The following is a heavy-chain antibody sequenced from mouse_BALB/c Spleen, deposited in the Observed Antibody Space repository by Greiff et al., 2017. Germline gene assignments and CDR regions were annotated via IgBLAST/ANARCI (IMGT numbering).Heavy chain of an antibody. Sequence: LKESGAELVKPGASVKLSCTASGFNIKDTYMHWVKQRPEQGLEWIGRIDPANGNTKYDPKFQGKATITADTSSNTAYLQLSSLTSEDTAVYYCARRGYDGVLSYWGQGTTLTVSS. D-gene: IGHD2-14*01. J-gene: IGHJ2*01. V-gene: IGHV14-3*02. CDR2: IDPANGNT. CDR1: GFNIKDTY. CDR3: ARRGYDGVLSY.